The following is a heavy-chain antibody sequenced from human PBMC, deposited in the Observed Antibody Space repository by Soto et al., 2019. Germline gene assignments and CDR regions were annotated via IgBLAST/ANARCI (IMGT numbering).Heavy chain of an antibody. CDR3: AKIAAAGTI. J-gene: IGHJ4*02. CDR2: ISPTGDKT. Sequence: GGSLRLSCAASRFTFGNYGMSWVRQGPGKGLEWVSGISPTGDKTYYADTVKGRFIISRDNSQKTLSLEMNNVRAEDTAVYYCAKIAAAGTIWGQGTLVTVSS. D-gene: IGHD6-13*01. CDR1: RFTFGNYG. V-gene: IGHV3-23*01.